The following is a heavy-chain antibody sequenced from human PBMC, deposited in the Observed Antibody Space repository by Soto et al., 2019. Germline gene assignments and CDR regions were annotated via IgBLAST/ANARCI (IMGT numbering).Heavy chain of an antibody. CDR2: IKQDGSAR. V-gene: IGHV3-7*05. J-gene: IGHJ6*03. Sequence: GGSLRLSCAASGFTFSNYWMTWVRQAPGRGLEWVANIKQDGSARHYVDSVKGRFTVSRDNAKNSLYLQMNSLRAEDTAVYYCARGRYYYYYMDVWGKGTTVTISS. CDR3: ARGRYYYYYMDV. CDR1: GFTFSNYW.